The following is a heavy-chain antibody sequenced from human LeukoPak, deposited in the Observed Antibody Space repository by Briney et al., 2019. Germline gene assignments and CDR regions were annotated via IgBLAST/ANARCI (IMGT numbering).Heavy chain of an antibody. V-gene: IGHV4-59*12. J-gene: IGHJ4*02. CDR1: GVSISSYY. D-gene: IGHD6-13*01. CDR2: IYYSGST. CDR3: ARELEQQLPHY. Sequence: SETLSLTCTVSGVSISSYYWSWIRQPPGKGLEWIGYIYYSGSTNYNPSLKSRVTISVDTSKNQFSLKLSSVTAADTAVYYCARELEQQLPHYWGQGTLVTVSS.